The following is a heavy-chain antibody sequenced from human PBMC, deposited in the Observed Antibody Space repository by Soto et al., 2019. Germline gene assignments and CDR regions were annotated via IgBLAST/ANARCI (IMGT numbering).Heavy chain of an antibody. Sequence: PGGSLRLSCAASGFTFRSHGMHWVRQAPGKGLEWVAVISYDGSNKYYADSVKGRFTISRDNSKNTLYLQMNSLRAEDTAVYYCAKDRGGYSYGLNGMDVWGQGTTVTVSS. CDR2: ISYDGSNK. CDR1: GFTFRSHG. D-gene: IGHD5-18*01. J-gene: IGHJ6*02. CDR3: AKDRGGYSYGLNGMDV. V-gene: IGHV3-30*18.